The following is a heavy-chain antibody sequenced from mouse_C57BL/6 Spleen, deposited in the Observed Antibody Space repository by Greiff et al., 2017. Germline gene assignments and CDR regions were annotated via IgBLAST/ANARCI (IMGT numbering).Heavy chain of an antibody. CDR2: ISNGGGST. Sequence: DVKLVESGGGLVQPGGSLKLSCAASGFTFSDYYMYWVRQTPEKRLEWVAYISNGGGSTYYPDTVKGRFTISRDNAKNTLYLQMSRLKSEDTAMYYCAIFAYWGQGTLVTVSA. V-gene: IGHV5-12*01. CDR3: AIFAY. J-gene: IGHJ3*01. CDR1: GFTFSDYY.